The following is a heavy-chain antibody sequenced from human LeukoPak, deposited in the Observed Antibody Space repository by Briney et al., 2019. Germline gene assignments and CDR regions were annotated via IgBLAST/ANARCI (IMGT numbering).Heavy chain of an antibody. CDR2: IWYDGSNK. J-gene: IGHJ1*01. CDR1: GFTLSSYG. D-gene: IGHD5-24*01. CDR3: ARGDGYNDAEYLQH. Sequence: GSPKPSCATSGFTLSSYGIDWVRQAPGKGVGWVGVIWYDGSNKYYGDSVKGRFTISRDNSKKTLYLQMNGLRVEDTAVYYCARGDGYNDAEYLQHWGQGTLVTVS. V-gene: IGHV3-33*01.